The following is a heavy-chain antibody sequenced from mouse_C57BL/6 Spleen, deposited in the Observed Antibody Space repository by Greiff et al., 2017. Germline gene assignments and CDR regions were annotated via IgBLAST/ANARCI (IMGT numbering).Heavy chain of an antibody. CDR1: GYSITSGYY. CDR2: ISYDGSN. Sequence: DVKLQESGPGLVKPSPSLSLSCSVTGYSITSGYYWNWIRQFPGNKLEWMGYISYDGSNNYNPSLKNRTSITRDTSKNQFFLKLNSVTTEDTATYYCARVTTVVSYFDYWGQGTTLTVSS. V-gene: IGHV3-6*01. CDR3: ARVTTVVSYFDY. D-gene: IGHD1-1*01. J-gene: IGHJ2*01.